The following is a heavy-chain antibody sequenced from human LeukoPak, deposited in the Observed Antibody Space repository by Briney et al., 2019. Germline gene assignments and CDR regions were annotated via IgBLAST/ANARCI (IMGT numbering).Heavy chain of an antibody. V-gene: IGHV1-8*03. CDR2: MNPNSGNT. CDR1: GYTFTSYD. D-gene: IGHD1-26*01. CDR3: ASTLVGANSYYFDY. Sequence: ASVKVSCKASGYTFTSYDINWVRQATGQGLEWMGWMNPNSGNTGYAQKFQGRVTITRNTSISTAYMELSSLRSEDTAVYYCASTLVGANSYYFDYWGQGTLVTVSS. J-gene: IGHJ4*02.